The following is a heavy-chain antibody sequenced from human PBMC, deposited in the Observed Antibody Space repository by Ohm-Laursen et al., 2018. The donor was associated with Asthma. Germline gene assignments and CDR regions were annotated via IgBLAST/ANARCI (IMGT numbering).Heavy chain of an antibody. Sequence: TQTLTLTYTVSGFSLSNARMGVSWIRQPPGKALEWLAYIFSNDEKSYSTSLKSRLTISKDASKSQVVLTMTNMDPVDTATYYCARINYDFWSGWSPVNWFDPWGQGTLVTVSS. J-gene: IGHJ5*02. CDR2: IFSNDEK. CDR3: ARINYDFWSGWSPVNWFDP. CDR1: GFSLSNARMG. V-gene: IGHV2-26*01. D-gene: IGHD3-3*01.